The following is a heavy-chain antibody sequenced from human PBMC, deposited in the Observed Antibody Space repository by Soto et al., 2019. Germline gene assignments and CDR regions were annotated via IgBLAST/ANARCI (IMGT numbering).Heavy chain of an antibody. CDR3: ARAGGYCSGGACYSFDY. CDR2: IYYSGST. CDR1: GGSISSGDYY. J-gene: IGHJ4*02. V-gene: IGHV4-30-4*01. Sequence: QVQLQESGPGLVKPSQTLSLTCTVSGGSISSGDYYWSWIRQPPGKGLEWIGYIYYSGSTYYNPSLKSRVTISVDTSKNQFSLKLSSVIAADTAVYYCARAGGYCSGGACYSFDYWGQGTLVTVSS. D-gene: IGHD2-15*01.